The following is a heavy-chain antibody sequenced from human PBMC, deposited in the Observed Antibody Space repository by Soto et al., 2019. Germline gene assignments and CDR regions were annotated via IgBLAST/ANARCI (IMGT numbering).Heavy chain of an antibody. CDR2: ISAYNGNT. Sequence: ASVKVSCKASGYTFTSYGISWVRQAPGQGLEWMGWISAYNGNTNYAQKLQGRVTMTTDTSTSTAYMELRSLRSDDTAVYYCARGIYCSGGSCYPYYFDFWAQGTLVTVSS. D-gene: IGHD2-15*01. CDR1: GYTFTSYG. J-gene: IGHJ4*02. V-gene: IGHV1-18*01. CDR3: ARGIYCSGGSCYPYYFDF.